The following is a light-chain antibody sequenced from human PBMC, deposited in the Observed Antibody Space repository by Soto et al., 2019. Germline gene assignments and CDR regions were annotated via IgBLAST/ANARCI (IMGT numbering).Light chain of an antibody. CDR1: SSDVGGYNY. CDR2: DVS. V-gene: IGLV2-14*03. Sequence: QSALTQPASVSGFPGQSITISCTGTSSDVGGYNYVSWYQHHPGKAPKLMIYDVSNRPSGVSNRFSGSKSGNTASLTISVLQPEDEADYYCSSYTTSNTRQIVFGTGTKVTVL. CDR3: SSYTTSNTRQIV. J-gene: IGLJ1*01.